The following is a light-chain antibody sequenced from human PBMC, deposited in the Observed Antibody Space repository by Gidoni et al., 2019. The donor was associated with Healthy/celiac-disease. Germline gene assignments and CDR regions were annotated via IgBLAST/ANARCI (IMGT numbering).Light chain of an antibody. Sequence: EIALTQSTATLSLSPGERATLSCRASQNVSSYLAWYQQKPGQAPRLLIYGASNRATGIPARFSGSGSGTDFTLTISSLEPEDFAVYYCQQRCNWLTFGGGTKVEIK. CDR1: QNVSSY. J-gene: IGKJ4*01. CDR2: GAS. V-gene: IGKV3-11*01. CDR3: QQRCNWLT.